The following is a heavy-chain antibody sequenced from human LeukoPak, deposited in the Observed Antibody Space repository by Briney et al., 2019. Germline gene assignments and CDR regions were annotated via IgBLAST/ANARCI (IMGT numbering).Heavy chain of an antibody. Sequence: GESLKISCKGSGYSFTSYWIAWVRQMPGRGLEWMGIIFPDDAETRYSPSLQGQVTFSADKSISTANLQWSSLKASDTAIYYCARHSQGSSGWFNYDYYGMDVWGQGTTVTVSS. V-gene: IGHV5-51*01. CDR3: ARHSQGSSGWFNYDYYGMDV. CDR2: IFPDDAET. CDR1: GYSFTSYW. D-gene: IGHD6-19*01. J-gene: IGHJ6*02.